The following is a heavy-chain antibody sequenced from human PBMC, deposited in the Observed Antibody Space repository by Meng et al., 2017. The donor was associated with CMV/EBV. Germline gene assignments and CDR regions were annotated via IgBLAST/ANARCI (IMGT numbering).Heavy chain of an antibody. D-gene: IGHD6-13*01. Sequence: SFSSYYWSWFRQPGGKGLEWIGRIYTSGSTNYNPSLKSRVAMSVDTSKNQFSLKLSSVTAADTAVYYCARGKSSSWYRMVKANWFDPWGQGTLVTVSS. J-gene: IGHJ5*02. CDR2: IYTSGST. CDR1: SFSSYY. CDR3: ARGKSSSWYRMVKANWFDP. V-gene: IGHV4-4*07.